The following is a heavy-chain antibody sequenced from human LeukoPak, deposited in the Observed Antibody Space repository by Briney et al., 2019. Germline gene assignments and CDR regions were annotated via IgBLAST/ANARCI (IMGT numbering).Heavy chain of an antibody. V-gene: IGHV3-21*01. D-gene: IGHD2-2*01. Sequence: GGSLRLSCAASGFTFSSYAMDWVRQAPGKGLEWVSAISSNSDNIYYAASVKGRFTITRDNAKSSVSLKMSSLRDDETAVYYCARIFRYQLVDYYALDVWGQGTTVTVSS. CDR1: GFTFSSYA. J-gene: IGHJ6*02. CDR2: ISSNSDNI. CDR3: ARIFRYQLVDYYALDV.